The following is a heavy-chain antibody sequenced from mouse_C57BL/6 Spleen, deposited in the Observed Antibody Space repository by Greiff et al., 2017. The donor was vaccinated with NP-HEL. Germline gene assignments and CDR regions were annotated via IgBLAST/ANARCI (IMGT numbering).Heavy chain of an antibody. V-gene: IGHV1-54*01. CDR3: ARDYGSLFFGY. D-gene: IGHD1-1*01. CDR2: INPGSGGT. CDR1: GYAFTNYL. J-gene: IGHJ2*01. Sequence: QVQLQQSGAELVRPGTSVKVSCKASGYAFTNYLIEWVKQRPGQGLEWIGVINPGSGGTNYNEKFKGKATLTADKSSSTAYMQLSSLTSEDSAVYFCARDYGSLFFGYWGQGTTLTVSS.